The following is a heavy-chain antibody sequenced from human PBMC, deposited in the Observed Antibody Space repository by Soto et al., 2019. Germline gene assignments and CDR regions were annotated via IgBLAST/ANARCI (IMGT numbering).Heavy chain of an antibody. D-gene: IGHD3-22*01. CDR1: GYSFTSYW. CDR2: IDPSDSYI. CDR3: ARLLYYYDRGASGGWFDP. Sequence: GESLKISCKGSGYSFTSYWISWVRQMPGKGLEWMGKIDPSDSYINYSPSFQGHVTISVDKSISTAYLQWSSLKASDTAMYYCARLLYYYDRGASGGWFDPWGQGTLVTVSS. J-gene: IGHJ5*02. V-gene: IGHV5-10-1*01.